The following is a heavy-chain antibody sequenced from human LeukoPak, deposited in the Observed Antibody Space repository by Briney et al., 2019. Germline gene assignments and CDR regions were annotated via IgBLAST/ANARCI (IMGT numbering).Heavy chain of an antibody. V-gene: IGHV1-2*02. Sequence: ASVKVSCKASGYTFTGCYMHWVRQAPGQGLEWMGWINPNSGGTNYAQKFQGRVTMTRDTSISTAYMELSRLRSDDTAVYYCARDSGSGGEDYMDVWGKGTTVTVSS. D-gene: IGHD2-15*01. CDR1: GYTFTGCY. J-gene: IGHJ6*03. CDR3: ARDSGSGGEDYMDV. CDR2: INPNSGGT.